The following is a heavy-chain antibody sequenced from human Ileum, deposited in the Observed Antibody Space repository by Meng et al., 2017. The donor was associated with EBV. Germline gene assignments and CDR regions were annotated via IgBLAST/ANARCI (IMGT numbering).Heavy chain of an antibody. D-gene: IGHD2-15*01. CDR3: ARHLYCSGGSCSFIDH. J-gene: IGHJ4*02. CDR1: VCSIRSTSYY. CDR2: IYYSGST. V-gene: IGHV4-39*01. Sequence: QLELRESVPGLLKPSDTLPLACTVSVCSIRSTSYYWGWIRQPPGKGLEWVGSIYYSGSTYYNPSLKSRVTISVDTSKNQFSLNLGSVTAADTAVYYCARHLYCSGGSCSFIDHWGQGTLVTVSS.